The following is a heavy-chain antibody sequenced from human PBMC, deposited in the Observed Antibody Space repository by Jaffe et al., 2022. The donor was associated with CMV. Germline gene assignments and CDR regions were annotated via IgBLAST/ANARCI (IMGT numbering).Heavy chain of an antibody. D-gene: IGHD5-18*01. Sequence: QVQLQESGPGLVKPSQTLSLTCTVSGGSISSGGYYWSWIRQHPGKGLEWIGYIYYSGSTYYNPSLKSRVTISVDTSKNQFSLKLSSVTAADTAVYYCARDSAGTAMARYGMDVWGQGTTVTVSS. CDR1: GGSISSGGYY. J-gene: IGHJ6*02. CDR3: ARDSAGTAMARYGMDV. V-gene: IGHV4-31*03. CDR2: IYYSGST.